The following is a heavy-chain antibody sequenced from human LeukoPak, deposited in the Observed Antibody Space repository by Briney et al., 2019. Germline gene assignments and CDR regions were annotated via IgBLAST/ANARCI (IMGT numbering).Heavy chain of an antibody. CDR3: AGRRGDPYYYDSGTGTDAFDI. V-gene: IGHV4-39*07. CDR1: GGSISSSSYY. Sequence: SETLSLTCTVSGGSISSSSYYWGWIRQPPGKGLEWIGSIYHSGSTYYNPSLKSRVIISLDTSKNQFSLKLSSVTAADTAVYYCAGRRGDPYYYDSGTGTDAFDIWGQGTMVTVSS. J-gene: IGHJ3*02. D-gene: IGHD3-10*01. CDR2: IYHSGST.